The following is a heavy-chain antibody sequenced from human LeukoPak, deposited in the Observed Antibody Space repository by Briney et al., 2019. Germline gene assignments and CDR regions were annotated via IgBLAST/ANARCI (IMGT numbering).Heavy chain of an antibody. CDR1: GFTFSSYG. D-gene: IGHD3-22*01. CDR3: ARDVDSGGHYSKFDS. CDR2: IWYDGRRK. Sequence: GRSLRLSCAASGFTFSSYGIHWVRQAPGKGLKWVSVIWYDGRRKYYADSVKGRFTISRDNSKNTVYLQMDSLRAEDTAVYYCARDVDSGGHYSKFDSWGQGTLVTVSS. J-gene: IGHJ4*02. V-gene: IGHV3-33*01.